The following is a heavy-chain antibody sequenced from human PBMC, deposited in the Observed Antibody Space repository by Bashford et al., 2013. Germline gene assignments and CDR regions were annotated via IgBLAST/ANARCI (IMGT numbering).Heavy chain of an antibody. D-gene: IGHD2-15*01. CDR1: GFTFSSYG. CDR2: ISYDGSNK. Sequence: GSLRLSCAASGFTFSSYGMHWVRQAPGKGLEWVAVISYDGSNKYYADSVKGRFTISRDNSKNTLYLQMNSLRAEDTAVYYCAKGWASGWYYYYGMDVWGQGTTVTVSS. V-gene: IGHV3-30*18. CDR3: AKGWASGWYYYYGMDV. J-gene: IGHJ6*02.